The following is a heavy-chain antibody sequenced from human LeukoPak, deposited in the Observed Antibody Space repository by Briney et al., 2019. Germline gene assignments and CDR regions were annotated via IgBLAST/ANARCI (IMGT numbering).Heavy chain of an antibody. V-gene: IGHV3-33*01. D-gene: IGHD3-10*01. J-gene: IGHJ4*02. CDR3: ARGIGESYFDY. Sequence: PGGSLRLSCAASGFTFSSYGMHWVRQAPGKGLEWVAVIGYDGSKKYDADSVKGRFTISKDNSKNTLYLQMNSLRAEDTAVYYCARGIGESYFDYWGRGTLVTVSS. CDR1: GFTFSSYG. CDR2: IGYDGSKK.